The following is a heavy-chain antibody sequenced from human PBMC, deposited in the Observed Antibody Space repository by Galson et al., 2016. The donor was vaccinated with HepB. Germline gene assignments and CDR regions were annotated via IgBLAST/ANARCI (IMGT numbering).Heavy chain of an antibody. Sequence: SLRLSCAASGFSFSNFAMHWVRQAPGKGLEWVAVTSFDGRIKYFGDSVKGRFTISRDNSKNTLYLQMNSLRAEDTAIYYCAKESVQWLLLREFDSWGQGTLVTVSS. CDR1: GFSFSNFA. J-gene: IGHJ4*02. CDR3: AKESVQWLLLREFDS. D-gene: IGHD3-22*01. V-gene: IGHV3-30*18. CDR2: TSFDGRIK.